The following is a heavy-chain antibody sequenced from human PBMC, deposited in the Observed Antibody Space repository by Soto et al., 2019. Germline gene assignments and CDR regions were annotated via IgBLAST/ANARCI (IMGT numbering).Heavy chain of an antibody. CDR2: IWYDGSNK. CDR1: GFTFSSYG. Sequence: QVQLVESGGGVVQPGRSLRLSCAASGFTFSSYGMHWVRQAPGKGLEWVAVIWYDGSNKYYADSVKGRFTISRDNSKNTLYLQMNSLRAEDTAVYYCAREGQSSTFDYWGQGTLVTVSS. J-gene: IGHJ4*02. D-gene: IGHD1-26*01. V-gene: IGHV3-33*01. CDR3: AREGQSSTFDY.